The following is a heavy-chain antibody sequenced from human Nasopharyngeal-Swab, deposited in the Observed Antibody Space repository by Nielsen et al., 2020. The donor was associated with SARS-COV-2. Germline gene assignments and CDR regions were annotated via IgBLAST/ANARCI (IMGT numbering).Heavy chain of an antibody. CDR1: GYTFINYG. J-gene: IGHJ4*02. V-gene: IGHV1-18*01. CDR2: SSAYNSNT. CDR3: ARKRGEQWLSQFDY. Sequence: ASVKVSCKASGYTFINYGITWVRQVPGQGLEWMGWSSAYNSNTNYAQKFQGRVTMTTDTSTNTAYMELRSLRSDDTAVYYCARKRGEQWLSQFDYWGQGTLVTVSS. D-gene: IGHD6-19*01.